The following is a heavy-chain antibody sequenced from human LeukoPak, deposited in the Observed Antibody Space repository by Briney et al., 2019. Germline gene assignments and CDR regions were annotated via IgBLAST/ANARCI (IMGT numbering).Heavy chain of an antibody. CDR2: ISTDARTI. CDR3: AREESSSWYFAAKSTNGRFDY. Sequence: GGSLRLSCAASGFTFSGNWMHWVRQAPGKGLVWVSHISTDARTITYADFVKGRFTISRDNAKNSLYLQMNSLRAEDTAVYYCAREESSSWYFAAKSTNGRFDYWGQGTLVTVSS. V-gene: IGHV3-74*01. J-gene: IGHJ4*02. D-gene: IGHD6-13*01. CDR1: GFTFSGNW.